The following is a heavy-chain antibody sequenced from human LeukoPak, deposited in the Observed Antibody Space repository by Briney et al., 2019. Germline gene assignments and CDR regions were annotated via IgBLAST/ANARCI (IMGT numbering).Heavy chain of an antibody. J-gene: IGHJ4*02. CDR3: ARVGGYYTSPDY. V-gene: IGHV1-18*01. Sequence: GASVKVSCKASGYTFTNYGITWVRQAPGQGLEWMGWINSYNVDTNYVQKLKGRVTMTTDTSTSTAYIELRSLRSDDTAVYYCARVGGYYTSPDYWGQGTLVTVFS. CDR2: INSYNVDT. CDR1: GYTFTNYG. D-gene: IGHD3-3*01.